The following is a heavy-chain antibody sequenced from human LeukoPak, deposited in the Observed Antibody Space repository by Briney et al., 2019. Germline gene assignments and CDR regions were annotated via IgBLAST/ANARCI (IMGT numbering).Heavy chain of an antibody. Sequence: PGRSLRLSCAASGFTFSSYGMHWVRQAPGKGLEWVAVISYDGSNKYYADSVKGRFTISRDNSKNTLYLQMNSVGAEDTVGYYCAKGFKRPLTGYFDYWGQETRVTVSS. J-gene: IGHJ4*02. CDR1: GFTFSSYG. CDR3: AKGFKRPLTGYFDY. V-gene: IGHV3-30*18. CDR2: ISYDGSNK. D-gene: IGHD2-8*02.